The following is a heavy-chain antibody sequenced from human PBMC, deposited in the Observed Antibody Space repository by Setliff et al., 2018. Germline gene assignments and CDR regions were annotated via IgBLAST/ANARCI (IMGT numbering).Heavy chain of an antibody. J-gene: IGHJ3*01. V-gene: IGHV1-46*01. D-gene: IGHD2-2*01. CDR3: ARFGGSCSSSSCYASDL. Sequence: ASVKVSCKASGYTLTKYYMHWVRQAPGQGLEWMGIINPSGGLTRYAQKFQGRVTMTRDTSTSTVYMEVSSLRSEDTAVYFCARFGGSCSSSSCYASDLWGQGTMVTVSS. CDR1: GYTLTKYY. CDR2: INPSGGLT.